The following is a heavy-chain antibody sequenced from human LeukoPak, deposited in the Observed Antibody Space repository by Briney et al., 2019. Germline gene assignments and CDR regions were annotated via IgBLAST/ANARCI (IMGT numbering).Heavy chain of an antibody. CDR1: GFTVSYDY. CDR2: IKSKSDGGTT. Sequence: GGSLRLSCAASGFTVSYDYVTWVRQAPGKGLEWVGRIKSKSDGGTTDYAAPVKGRFTISRDDSKNTLYLQMNSLKTEDTAVYYCTSSWDTTYYFDYWGQGTLVTVSS. CDR3: TSSWDTTYYFDY. V-gene: IGHV3-15*01. D-gene: IGHD6-13*01. J-gene: IGHJ4*02.